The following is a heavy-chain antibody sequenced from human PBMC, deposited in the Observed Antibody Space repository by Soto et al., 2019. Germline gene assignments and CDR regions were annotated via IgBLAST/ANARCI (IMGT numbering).Heavy chain of an antibody. V-gene: IGHV1-45*02. D-gene: IGHD3-10*01. J-gene: IGHJ6*02. CDR2: ITPFNGNT. Sequence: VASVKVSCKASGYTFTYRYLHWVRQAPGQALEWMGWITPFNGNTNYAQKFQDRVTITRDRSMSTAYMELSSLRSEDTAMYYCARGGSGSYPAGMDVWGQGTTVTVSS. CDR1: GYTFTYRY. CDR3: ARGGSGSYPAGMDV.